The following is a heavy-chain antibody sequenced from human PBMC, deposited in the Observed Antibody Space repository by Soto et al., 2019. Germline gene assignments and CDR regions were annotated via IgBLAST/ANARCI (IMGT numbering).Heavy chain of an antibody. Sequence: ASVKVSCNASGYTFTSYDINWVRQATGQGLEWMGWMNPNSGNTGYAQKFQGRVTMTRNTSISTAYMELSSLRSEDTAVYYCARGLGDSSGYYYAIKPSSDYGMDVWGQGTTVTVSS. CDR2: MNPNSGNT. J-gene: IGHJ6*02. CDR1: GYTFTSYD. D-gene: IGHD3-22*01. V-gene: IGHV1-8*01. CDR3: ARGLGDSSGYYYAIKPSSDYGMDV.